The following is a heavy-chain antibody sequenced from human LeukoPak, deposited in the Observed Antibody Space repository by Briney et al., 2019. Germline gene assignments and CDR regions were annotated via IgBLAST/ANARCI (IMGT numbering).Heavy chain of an antibody. CDR3: ARPAMGAFDP. V-gene: IGHV4-39*01. D-gene: IGHD5-18*01. J-gene: IGHJ5*02. CDR1: GGPITSSSYY. Sequence: SETLSLTCTVPGGPITSSSYYWGWIRQPPGKGLEWIGSIYDSGSTYYNPSLKSRVTISVDKSKNQFSLKLSSVTAADTAVYYCARPAMGAFDPWGQGTLVTVSS. CDR2: IYDSGST.